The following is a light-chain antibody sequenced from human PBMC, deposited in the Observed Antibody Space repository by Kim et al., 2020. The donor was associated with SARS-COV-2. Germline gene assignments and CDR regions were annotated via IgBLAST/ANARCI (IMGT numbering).Light chain of an antibody. CDR2: QDS. CDR1: KLGDKY. J-gene: IGLJ2*01. Sequence: SYELTQPPSVSVSPGQTASITCSGDKLGDKYACWYQQKPGQSPVLVIYQDSKRPSGIPERFSGSNSGNTATLTISGTQAMDEADYHCQAWDSSTEVFCGG. V-gene: IGLV3-1*01. CDR3: QAWDSSTEV.